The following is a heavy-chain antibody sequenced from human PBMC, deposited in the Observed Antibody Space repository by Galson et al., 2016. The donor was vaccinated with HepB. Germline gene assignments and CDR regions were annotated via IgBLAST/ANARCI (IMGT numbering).Heavy chain of an antibody. V-gene: IGHV1-2*07. CDR3: ARDYDFSTPDSRFDP. CDR1: GYPFTDYY. D-gene: IGHD4-11*01. CDR2: INPHSGGT. Sequence: SVKVSCKASGYPFTDYYIHWVRQAPGQGLEWLGWINPHSGGTDYAHKFQGRVTMTRDTSINTAYIELRSLRSDNTAVYYCARDYDFSTPDSRFDPWGQGTLVTVSS. J-gene: IGHJ5*02.